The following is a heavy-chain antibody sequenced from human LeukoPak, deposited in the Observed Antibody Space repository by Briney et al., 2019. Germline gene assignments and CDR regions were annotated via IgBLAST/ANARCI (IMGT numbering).Heavy chain of an antibody. D-gene: IGHD6-13*01. CDR3: ARQTGGQYSSSWYVYFHH. CDR2: IYYSGST. V-gene: IGHV4-59*08. CDR1: GGSISSYY. Sequence: SETLSLTCTVSGGSISSYYWSWIRQPPGKGLEWIGYIYYSGSTNYNPSLKSRVTISADTSKDQLSLDLTSVTAADTAIYYCARQTGGQYSSSWYVYFHHWGQGTLVTVSS. J-gene: IGHJ1*01.